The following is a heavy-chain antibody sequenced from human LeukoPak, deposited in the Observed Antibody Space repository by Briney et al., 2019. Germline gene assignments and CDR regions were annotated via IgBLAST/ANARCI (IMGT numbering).Heavy chain of an antibody. CDR1: GFTFGGSW. CDR2: ISKDERTT. V-gene: IGHV3-74*03. Sequence: GGSLRLSCAASGFTFGGSWMLWVRQAPGKGLMCVARISKDERTTTYVDSVKGRFTVSRDNAKNTLYLQMDSLRVEDTAMYYCTSTFPFSSDNYWGYWGQGTLVTVSS. J-gene: IGHJ4*02. D-gene: IGHD3-22*01. CDR3: TSTFPFSSDNYWGY.